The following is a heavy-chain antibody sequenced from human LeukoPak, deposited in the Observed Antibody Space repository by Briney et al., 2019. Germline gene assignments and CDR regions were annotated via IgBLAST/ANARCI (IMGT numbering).Heavy chain of an antibody. CDR2: ISWNSGSI. Sequence: PGGSLRLSCAASGFTFSSYSMNWVRQAPGKGLEWVSGISWNSGSIGYADSVKGRFTNSRDNAKNSLYLQMNSLRAEDTALYYCAKAEGAYSSSWDIRFDPWGQGTLVTVSS. V-gene: IGHV3-9*01. J-gene: IGHJ5*02. CDR1: GFTFSSYS. D-gene: IGHD6-13*01. CDR3: AKAEGAYSSSWDIRFDP.